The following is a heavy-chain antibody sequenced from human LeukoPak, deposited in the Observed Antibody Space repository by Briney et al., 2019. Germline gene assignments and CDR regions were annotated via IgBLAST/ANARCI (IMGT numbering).Heavy chain of an antibody. CDR1: GGSISSYY. CDR2: IYYSGST. D-gene: IGHD2-15*01. V-gene: IGHV4-59*01. J-gene: IGHJ3*02. Sequence: PSETLSLTCTVSGGSISSYYWSWIRRPPGKGLEWIGYIYYSGSTNYNPSLKSRVTISVDTSKNQFSLKLSSVTAADTAVYYCARACSGDSCYPGEDAFDIWGQGTMVTVSS. CDR3: ARACSGDSCYPGEDAFDI.